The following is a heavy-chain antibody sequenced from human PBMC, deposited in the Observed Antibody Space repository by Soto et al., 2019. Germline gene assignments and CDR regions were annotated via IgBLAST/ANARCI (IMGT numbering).Heavy chain of an antibody. CDR2: FDPEDGET. J-gene: IGHJ4*02. CDR1: GYTLTELS. Sequence: ASVKVSCKVSGYTLTELSMHWVRQAPGKGLEWMGGFDPEDGETIYAQKFQGRVTMTEDTSTDTAYMELSSLRSEDTAVYYCATVPIETTVTTRFDDWGQGSLVTVSS. CDR3: ATVPIETTVTTRFDD. D-gene: IGHD4-17*01. V-gene: IGHV1-24*01.